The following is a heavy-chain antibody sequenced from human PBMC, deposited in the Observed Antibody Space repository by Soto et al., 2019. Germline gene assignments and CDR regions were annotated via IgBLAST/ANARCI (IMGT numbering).Heavy chain of an antibody. Sequence: GGSLRLSCAASGFTFSSYWMSWVRQAPGKGLEWVANIKQDGSEKYYVDSVKGRFTISRDNAKNSLYLQMNSLRAEDTAVYYCARRSSSSPNVDYYGMDVWGQGTTVTVSS. CDR3: ARRSSSSPNVDYYGMDV. CDR2: IKQDGSEK. D-gene: IGHD6-6*01. CDR1: GFTFSSYW. V-gene: IGHV3-7*05. J-gene: IGHJ6*02.